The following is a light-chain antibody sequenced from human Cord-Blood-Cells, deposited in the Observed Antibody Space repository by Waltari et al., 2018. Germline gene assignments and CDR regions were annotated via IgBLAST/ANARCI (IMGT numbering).Light chain of an antibody. CDR1: SSDVGGYNY. CDR3: SSYTSSSTLDVV. V-gene: IGLV2-14*01. Sequence: QSALPPPASVSGSPGQSITISCTGTSSDVGGYNYVSWYQQHPGNAPKLMISDVSNRPSGVFNRFSGSKSGNTASLTISGLQAEDEADYYCSSYTSSSTLDVVFGGGTKLTVL. CDR2: DVS. J-gene: IGLJ2*01.